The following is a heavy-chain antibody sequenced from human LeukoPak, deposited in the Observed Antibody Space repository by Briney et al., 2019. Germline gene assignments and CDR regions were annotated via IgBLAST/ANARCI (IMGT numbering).Heavy chain of an antibody. Sequence: KPSQTLSLTCAVSGFSVSSNSAAWNCLRQCPARGLEWLGRTYYRSKWYNDYAVSVKSRITINPDTSKNQFSLQLNSVTPEDTAVYYCARNFDYWGQGTLVTVSS. V-gene: IGHV6-1*01. CDR3: ARNFDY. CDR1: GFSVSSNSAA. CDR2: TYYRSKWYN. J-gene: IGHJ4*02.